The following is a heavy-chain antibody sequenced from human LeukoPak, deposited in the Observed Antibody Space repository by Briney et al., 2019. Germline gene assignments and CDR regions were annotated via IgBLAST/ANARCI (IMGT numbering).Heavy chain of an antibody. CDR2: IYSGMTT. J-gene: IGHJ4*02. Sequence: SGGSLRLSCAASGFTVSSNYMSWVRQAPGKGLKWVSVIYSGMTTYYSDSVKGRFTISRDNSKNTLYLQMNSLRAEDTAVYYCARKIAGRLSYFDYWGQRTLVTVSS. D-gene: IGHD6-6*01. CDR3: ARKIAGRLSYFDY. CDR1: GFTVSSNY. V-gene: IGHV3-66*02.